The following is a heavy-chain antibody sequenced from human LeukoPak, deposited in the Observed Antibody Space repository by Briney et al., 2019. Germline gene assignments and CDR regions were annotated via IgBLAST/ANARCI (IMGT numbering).Heavy chain of an antibody. D-gene: IGHD4-11*01. Sequence: KPSETLSLTCAVSGYSISSGYYWGWIRQPPGKGLEWIGSIYHSGSTYYNPSLKSRVTISVDTSKNQFSLKLSSVTAADTAMYYCARQVYSNYYPDAFDIWGQGTMVTVSS. J-gene: IGHJ3*02. CDR3: ARQVYSNYYPDAFDI. V-gene: IGHV4-38-2*01. CDR1: GYSISSGYY. CDR2: IYHSGST.